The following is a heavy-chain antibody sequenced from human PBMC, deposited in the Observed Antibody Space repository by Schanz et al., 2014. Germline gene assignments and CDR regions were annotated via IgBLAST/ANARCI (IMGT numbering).Heavy chain of an antibody. J-gene: IGHJ5*02. CDR1: GYTFTSFA. CDR2: INTNNGDP. D-gene: IGHD2-15*01. CDR3: VRGGVVVVTAALNWFDP. V-gene: IGHV7-4-1*02. Sequence: QVQLVQSGSELKKPGASVKVSCKASGYTFTSFAMNWVRQAPGQGLEWMGWINTNNGDPTYAQGFTGRFVFSLDTYVSTAYLQISSLKAEETAVYYCVRGGVVVVTAALNWFDPWGQGTLVTVSS.